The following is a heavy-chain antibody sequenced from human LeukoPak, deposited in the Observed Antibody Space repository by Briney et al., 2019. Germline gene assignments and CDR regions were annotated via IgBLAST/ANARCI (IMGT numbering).Heavy chain of an antibody. CDR3: ARDGGTMVRGPGFDP. D-gene: IGHD3-10*01. CDR1: GGSISSYY. Sequence: SETLSLTCTVSGGSISSYYWSWIRQPPGKGLEWIGYIYYSGSTNYNPSLKSRVTISVDTSKNQFSLKLSSVAAADTALYYCARDGGTMVRGPGFDPWGQGTLVTVSS. J-gene: IGHJ5*02. CDR2: IYYSGST. V-gene: IGHV4-59*01.